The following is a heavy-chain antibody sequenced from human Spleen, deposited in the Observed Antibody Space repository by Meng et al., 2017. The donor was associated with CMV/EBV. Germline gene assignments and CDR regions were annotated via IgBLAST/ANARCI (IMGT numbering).Heavy chain of an antibody. J-gene: IGHJ4*02. CDR3: ARDPEMAGTLDRDY. Sequence: GGSLRLSCAASGFTFSSYEMNWVRQAPGKGLEWVSYISSSGSTIYYADSVKGRFTISRDNAKNSLYLQMNSLRAEDTAVYYCARDPEMAGTLDRDYWGQGTLVTVSS. V-gene: IGHV3-48*03. CDR1: GFTFSSYE. D-gene: IGHD5-24*01. CDR2: ISSSGSTI.